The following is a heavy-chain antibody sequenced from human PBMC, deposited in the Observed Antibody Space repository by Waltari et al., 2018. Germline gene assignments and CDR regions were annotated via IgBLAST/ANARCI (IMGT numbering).Heavy chain of an antibody. CDR1: GYTFTGYY. Sequence: QVQLVQSGAEVKKPGASVKVSCKTSGYTFTGYYMYWVRQAPGQGLEWMGWINHYSGGTAYAQKFQGRVTLTRDTSISTAYMELNRLISDDSAMYYCATAPDAFQIINWGQGTLVTVSS. J-gene: IGHJ4*02. CDR3: ATAPDAFQIIN. CDR2: INHYSGGT. D-gene: IGHD2-2*01. V-gene: IGHV1-2*02.